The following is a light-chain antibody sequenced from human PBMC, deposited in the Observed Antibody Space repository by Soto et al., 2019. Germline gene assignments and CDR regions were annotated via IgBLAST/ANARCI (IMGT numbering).Light chain of an antibody. CDR1: SSDVGGYNF. CDR2: EDS. V-gene: IGLV2-14*01. CDR3: SSYINSSTLV. J-gene: IGLJ3*02. Sequence: QSALTQPASVSGSPGQSITISCTGTSSDVGGYNFVSWYQQHPGKAPKLMIYEDSNRPSGVSNRFSGSKSGNTASLTISGLQAEYEADYYCSSYINSSTLVFGGGTKVTVL.